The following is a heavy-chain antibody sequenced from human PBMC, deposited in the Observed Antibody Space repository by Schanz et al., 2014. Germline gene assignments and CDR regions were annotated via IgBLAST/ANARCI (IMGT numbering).Heavy chain of an antibody. CDR3: ARDIQYHYDTSGPVVDFDI. D-gene: IGHD3-22*01. Sequence: QVQLVQSGAEVKKPGSSVMVSCKASGGTFSSYAFSWVRQAPGQGLEWMGKIIPILGMENYAQKFQGRVTITADISTGTAYMDLSSLRSADTAVYYCARDIQYHYDTSGPVVDFDIGGQGTVVTVSS. V-gene: IGHV1-69*04. CDR2: IIPILGME. CDR1: GGTFSSYA. J-gene: IGHJ3*02.